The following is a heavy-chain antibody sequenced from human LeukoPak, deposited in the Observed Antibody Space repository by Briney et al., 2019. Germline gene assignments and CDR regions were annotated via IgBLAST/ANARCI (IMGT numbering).Heavy chain of an antibody. CDR2: ITTSGEST. CDR1: GFTFSDFA. J-gene: IGHJ4*02. V-gene: IGHV3-23*01. D-gene: IGHD2-15*01. Sequence: PGGSLRLSCAPSGFTFSDFAMSWVRQSPGKGLEWVSSITTSGESTYYADSVKGRFAISRDNSGSILYLQMNSLRIEDSAVYYCAKRLSRGYYGKLIFDYWGQGALVTVSS. CDR3: AKRLSRGYYGKLIFDY.